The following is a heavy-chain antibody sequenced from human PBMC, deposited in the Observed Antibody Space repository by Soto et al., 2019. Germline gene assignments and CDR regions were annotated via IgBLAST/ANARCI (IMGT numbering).Heavy chain of an antibody. Sequence: GASVKVSCKASGGTFSSYAISWVRQAPGQGLEWMGGIIPIFGTANYAQKFQGRVTITADESTSTAYMELSSLRSEDTAVYYCARDLLQRGKVRYNVDSSGSAWGQGTLVTVSS. CDR1: GGTFSSYA. D-gene: IGHD3-22*01. V-gene: IGHV1-69*13. CDR3: ARDLLQRGKVRYNVDSSGSA. J-gene: IGHJ5*02. CDR2: IIPIFGTA.